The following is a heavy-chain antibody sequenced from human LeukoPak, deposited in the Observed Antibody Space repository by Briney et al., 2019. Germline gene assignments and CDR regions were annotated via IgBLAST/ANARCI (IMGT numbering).Heavy chain of an antibody. CDR1: GFTFSSYW. D-gene: IGHD6-13*01. CDR3: ARGGHIAAGNWFDP. J-gene: IGHJ5*02. V-gene: IGHV3-7*03. Sequence: GGSLRLSCAASGFTFSSYWMSWVRQAPGKGLEWVANIKQDGSEKYYVDSVKGRFTISRDNAKNSLYLQMNSLRAEDTAVYYCARGGHIAAGNWFDPWGQGTLVTVSS. CDR2: IKQDGSEK.